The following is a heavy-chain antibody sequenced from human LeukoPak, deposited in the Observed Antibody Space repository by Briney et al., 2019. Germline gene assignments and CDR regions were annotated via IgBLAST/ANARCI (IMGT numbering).Heavy chain of an antibody. CDR2: INHSGST. CDR1: GGSFSGYY. CDR3: ARGCKSYSYGFRFDP. V-gene: IGHV4-34*01. D-gene: IGHD5-18*01. J-gene: IGHJ5*02. Sequence: SETLSLTCAVYGGSFSGYYWSWIRQPPGKGLEWIGEINHSGSTNYNPSLKSRVTISVDTSKNQFSLKLSSVTAADTAVHYCARGCKSYSYGFRFDPWGQGTLVTVSS.